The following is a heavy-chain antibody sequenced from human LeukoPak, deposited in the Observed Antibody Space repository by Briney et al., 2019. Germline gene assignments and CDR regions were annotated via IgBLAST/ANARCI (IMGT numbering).Heavy chain of an antibody. CDR1: KFTFSSYS. CDR2: ISSSSTYI. D-gene: IGHD3-10*01. J-gene: IGHJ4*02. Sequence: GGSLRLSCAASKFTFSSYSMNWVRQAPGKGLEWVSSISSSSTYIYYADSVKGRFTISRDNAKNSLYLQMNSLRAEDTAVYYCAREGMVRGVIICWGQGTLVTVSS. CDR3: AREGMVRGVIIC. V-gene: IGHV3-21*01.